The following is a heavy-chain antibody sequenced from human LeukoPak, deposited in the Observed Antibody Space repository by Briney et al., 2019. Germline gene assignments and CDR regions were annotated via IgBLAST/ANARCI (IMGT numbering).Heavy chain of an antibody. V-gene: IGHV1-46*01. CDR2: ISPSGGST. CDR3: ARNPYSTSQHWFDP. D-gene: IGHD6-6*01. Sequence: GASVKVSCKASGYTFASYSIHGVRQAPGQGLEWMGIISPSGGSTNYAQNFQGRVTMTRDTSTNTVYMELSSLRSEDTAVYYCARNPYSTSQHWFDPWGQGTLVTVSS. CDR1: GYTFASYS. J-gene: IGHJ5*02.